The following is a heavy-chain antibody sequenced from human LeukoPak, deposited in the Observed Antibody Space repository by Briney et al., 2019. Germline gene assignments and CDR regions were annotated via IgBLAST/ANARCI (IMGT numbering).Heavy chain of an antibody. J-gene: IGHJ4*02. CDR1: GFTFSSYG. CDR2: IWYDGSNK. CDR3: AKLIIPLGGRYFDY. D-gene: IGHD6-19*01. Sequence: SGGSLRLSCAASGFTFSSYGMHWVRQAPGKGLEWVAVIWYDGSNKYYADSVKGRFTISRDNSKNTLYLQMNSLSAEDTAVYYCAKLIIPLGGRYFDYWGQGTLVTVSS. V-gene: IGHV3-33*06.